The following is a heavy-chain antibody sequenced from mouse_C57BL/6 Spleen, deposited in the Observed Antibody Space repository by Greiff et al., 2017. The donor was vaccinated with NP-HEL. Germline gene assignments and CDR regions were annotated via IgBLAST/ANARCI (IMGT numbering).Heavy chain of an antibody. J-gene: IGHJ4*01. CDR3: ARGAYGHYAMDY. CDR1: GYSITSGYD. CDR2: ISYSGST. V-gene: IGHV3-1*01. D-gene: IGHD6-5*01. Sequence: VQLKESGPGMVNPSQSLSLTCTVTGYSITSGYDWHWIRHFPGNKLEWMGYISYSGSTNYNPSLKSRISITHDTSKNHFFLKLNSVTTEDTATYYCARGAYGHYAMDYWGQGTSVTVSS.